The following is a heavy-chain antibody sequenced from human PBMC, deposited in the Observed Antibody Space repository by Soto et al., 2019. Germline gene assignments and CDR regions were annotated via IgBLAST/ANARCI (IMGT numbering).Heavy chain of an antibody. Sequence: GGSLRLSCAASGFTFSSYAMSWVRQAPGKGLEWVSAISGSGGSTYYADSVKGWFTISRDNSKNTLYLQMNSLRAEDTAVYYCAKDLGSGWYLYFQHWGQGTLVTVSS. CDR1: GFTFSSYA. J-gene: IGHJ1*01. CDR2: ISGSGGST. D-gene: IGHD6-19*01. V-gene: IGHV3-23*01. CDR3: AKDLGSGWYLYFQH.